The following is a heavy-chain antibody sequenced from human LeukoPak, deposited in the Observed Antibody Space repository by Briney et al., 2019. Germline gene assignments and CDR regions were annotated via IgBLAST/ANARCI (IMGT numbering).Heavy chain of an antibody. Sequence: GSLRLSCAASGFTVSSNYMSWVRQAPGKGLEWVPVIYSGGSTYYADSVKGRFTISRDNSKNTLYLQMNSLRAEDTAVYYCATTTAYCGGDCYSDYWGQGTLVTVSS. J-gene: IGHJ4*02. CDR2: IYSGGST. D-gene: IGHD2-21*02. CDR3: ATTTAYCGGDCYSDY. CDR1: GFTVSSNY. V-gene: IGHV3-53*01.